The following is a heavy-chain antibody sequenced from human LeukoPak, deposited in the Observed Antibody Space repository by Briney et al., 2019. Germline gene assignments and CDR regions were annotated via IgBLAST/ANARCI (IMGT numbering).Heavy chain of an antibody. D-gene: IGHD6-19*01. CDR1: GFTFSSYA. CDR2: FSGSGGST. Sequence: GGSLRLSCAASGFTFSSYAMSWVRQAPGKGLEWVSAFSGSGGSTYYADSVKGRFTISRDNSKNTLYLQMNSLRAEDTAVYYCAKTKEWLGGAFDDWGQRSLVTVSS. CDR3: AKTKEWLGGAFDD. J-gene: IGHJ4*02. V-gene: IGHV3-23*01.